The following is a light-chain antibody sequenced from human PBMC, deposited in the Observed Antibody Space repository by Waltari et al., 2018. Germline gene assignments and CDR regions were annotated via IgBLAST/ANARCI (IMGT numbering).Light chain of an antibody. Sequence: DIQMTQSPSSLSASVGDRVTITCRASQSISSYLNWYQQKPGKAPTLLINAASSLQSGVPSRFSGSGSGTDFTLTISSLQPEDFATYYCQQSYSTITFGPGTKVDIK. CDR3: QQSYSTIT. V-gene: IGKV1-39*01. CDR2: AAS. J-gene: IGKJ3*01. CDR1: QSISSY.